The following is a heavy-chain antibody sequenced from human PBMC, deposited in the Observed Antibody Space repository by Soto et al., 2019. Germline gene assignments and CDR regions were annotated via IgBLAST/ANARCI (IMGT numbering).Heavy chain of an antibody. Sequence: QVQLVQSAAEVKKPGASVKVSCKASGYTLTNYAISWVRQAPGQGPEWMGWINTYNGNSNYAQKFQGRVTMTTHTSTITAYMEQRSLTSAAAAVYYCARGFTGGSCFCIYWGQGTLVTVSS. CDR3: ARGFTGGSCFCIY. J-gene: IGHJ4*02. D-gene: IGHD2-15*01. V-gene: IGHV1-18*01. CDR1: GYTLTNYA. CDR2: INTYNGNS.